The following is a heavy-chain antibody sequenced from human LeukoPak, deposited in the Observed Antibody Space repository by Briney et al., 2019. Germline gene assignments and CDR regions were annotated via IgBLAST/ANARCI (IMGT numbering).Heavy chain of an antibody. J-gene: IGHJ6*03. V-gene: IGHV1-8*01. Sequence: ASVKVSCKASGYTFTGYDINWVRQATGQGPEWMGWMNPNSGNTGYAQKFQGRVTMTRNTSISTAYMELSSLTSEDTAVYYCARRYKNDVVPGYYMDVWGKGTTATVSS. D-gene: IGHD5-24*01. CDR3: ARRYKNDVVPGYYMDV. CDR2: MNPNSGNT. CDR1: GYTFTGYD.